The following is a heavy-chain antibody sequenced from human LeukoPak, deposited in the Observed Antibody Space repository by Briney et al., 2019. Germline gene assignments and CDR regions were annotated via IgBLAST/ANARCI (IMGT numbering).Heavy chain of an antibody. V-gene: IGHV1-18*01. J-gene: IGHJ4*02. Sequence: ASVKVSCKASGYTFTSYGISWVRQAPGQGLEWMGWISAYNGNTNYAQKLQGRVTMTTDTSTSTAYMELRSLRSDDTAVYYCARVGDIVATKHNYYFDYWGQGTLVTVSS. D-gene: IGHD5-12*01. CDR3: ARVGDIVATKHNYYFDY. CDR2: ISAYNGNT. CDR1: GYTFTSYG.